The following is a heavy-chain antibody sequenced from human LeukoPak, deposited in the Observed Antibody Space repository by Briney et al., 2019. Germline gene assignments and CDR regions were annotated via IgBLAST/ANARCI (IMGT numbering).Heavy chain of an antibody. J-gene: IGHJ5*02. CDR2: IYYSGST. CDR1: GGSISSGDYY. V-gene: IGHV4-30-4*01. D-gene: IGHD3-22*01. Sequence: SETLSLTCTVSGGSISSGDYYWSWIRQPPGKGLEWIGYIYYSGSTYYNPSLKSRVTISVDTSKNQFSLKLSSVTAADTAVYYCVREGYYYDSSGYYTWGQGTLVTVSS. CDR3: VREGYYYDSSGYYT.